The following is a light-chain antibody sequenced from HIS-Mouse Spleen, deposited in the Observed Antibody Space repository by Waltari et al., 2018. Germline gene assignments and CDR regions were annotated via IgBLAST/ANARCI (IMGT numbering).Light chain of an antibody. CDR1: QSVLYSSNNKNY. CDR2: WAP. J-gene: IGKJ2*01. CDR3: QQYYSTPYT. Sequence: DIVMTQSPDSLAVSLGERATINCKSSQSVLYSSNNKNYLAWYQQKPGQPPKLLIYWAPTREAAVPERFSGSGSGTDFTRTISSLQAEDVAVYYCQQYYSTPYTFGQGTKLEIK. V-gene: IGKV4-1*01.